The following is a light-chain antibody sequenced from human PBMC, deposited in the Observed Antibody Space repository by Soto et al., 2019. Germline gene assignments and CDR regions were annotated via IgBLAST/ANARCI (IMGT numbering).Light chain of an antibody. CDR1: QSVSSNY. CDR3: QQHGSSPWM. Sequence: EVVLTQSAGTLFLSTGERATLSCRASQSVSSNYVAWYQQIPGQTPRLLIYGASSRATGIPDRFSGSGSGTDFTLTISRLEPEDFAVYYCQQHGSSPWMFGQGTKVDIK. J-gene: IGKJ1*01. V-gene: IGKV3-20*01. CDR2: GAS.